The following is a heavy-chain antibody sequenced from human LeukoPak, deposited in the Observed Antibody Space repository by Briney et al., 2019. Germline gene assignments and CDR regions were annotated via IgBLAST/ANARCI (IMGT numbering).Heavy chain of an antibody. CDR1: GGSISSSSYY. CDR3: ARVRDEDAFDI. J-gene: IGHJ3*02. D-gene: IGHD4/OR15-4a*01. CDR2: SYYSGST. V-gene: IGHV4-39*01. Sequence: PSETLSLTRTVSGGSISSSSYYSGWIRQPPGKGLEWIGSSYYSGSTFYRPSLKSRVTISVDTSKNQFSLKLSSVTAADTAVYYCARVRDEDAFDIWGQGTMVTVSS.